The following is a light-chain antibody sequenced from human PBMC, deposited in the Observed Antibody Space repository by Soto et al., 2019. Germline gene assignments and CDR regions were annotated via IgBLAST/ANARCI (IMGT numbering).Light chain of an antibody. J-gene: IGKJ1*01. Sequence: VMTQSPATLSVSPGERATLSCWASEPFATNLAWYQQKPGQAPRLLISGASTRAAGISDRFRGSGSGTEFTLTISSLRSEDSAIYYCQQYFEWPPMTVGQGTKVEI. CDR3: QQYFEWPPMT. CDR1: EPFATN. V-gene: IGKV3-15*01. CDR2: GAS.